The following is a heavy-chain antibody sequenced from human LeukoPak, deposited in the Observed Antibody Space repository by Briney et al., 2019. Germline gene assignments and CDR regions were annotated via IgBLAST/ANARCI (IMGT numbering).Heavy chain of an antibody. CDR1: GFTFSSYS. Sequence: GGSLRLSCAASGFTFSSYSMDWVRQAPGKGLEWVSSISSSSSYIYYADSVKGRFTISRDNAKNSLYLQMNSLRAEDTAVYYCARGNIPGSYYYYGMDVWAKGPRSPSP. D-gene: IGHD2-2*01. CDR2: ISSSSSYI. J-gene: IGHJ6*02. V-gene: IGHV3-21*01. CDR3: ARGNIPGSYYYYGMDV.